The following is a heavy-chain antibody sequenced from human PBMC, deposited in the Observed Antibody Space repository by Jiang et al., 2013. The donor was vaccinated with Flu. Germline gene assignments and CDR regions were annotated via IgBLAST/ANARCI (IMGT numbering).Heavy chain of an antibody. Sequence: GAEVKKPGESLKISCKGSGYSFTSYWIGWVRQMPGKGLEWMGIIYPGDSDTRYSPSFQGQVTISADKSISTAYLQWSSLKASDTAMYYCARHISVLGPGYSYGAYYFDYWGQGTLVTVSS. V-gene: IGHV5-51*01. CDR1: GYSFTSYW. CDR2: IYPGDSDT. D-gene: IGHD5-18*01. CDR3: ARHISVLGPGYSYGAYYFDY. J-gene: IGHJ4*02.